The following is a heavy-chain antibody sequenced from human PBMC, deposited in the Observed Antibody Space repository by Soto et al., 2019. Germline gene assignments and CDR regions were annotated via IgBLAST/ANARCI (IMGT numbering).Heavy chain of an antibody. CDR3: ARALSSSWYYYGMDV. CDR1: GFTVSSNY. D-gene: IGHD6-13*01. J-gene: IGHJ6*02. CDR2: IYSGGST. Sequence: EVQLVESGGGLVQPGGSLRLSCAASGFTVSSNYMSWVRQAPGKGLEWGSVIYSGGSTYYADSVKGRFTISRDNSKNTLYLQMNSLRAEDTAVYYCARALSSSWYYYGMDVWGQGTTVTVSS. V-gene: IGHV3-66*01.